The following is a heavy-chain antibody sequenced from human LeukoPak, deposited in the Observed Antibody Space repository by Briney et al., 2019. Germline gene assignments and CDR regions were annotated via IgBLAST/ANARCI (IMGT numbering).Heavy chain of an antibody. V-gene: IGHV3-48*03. Sequence: PGGSLRLSCAASGFTFSSYEMNWVRQAPGKGLEWVSYISSSGSTIYYADSVKGRFTISRDNAKNSLYLQMNSLRAEDTAAYYCVRDYYGDYHHWGQGILVTVSS. J-gene: IGHJ1*01. CDR2: ISSSGSTI. CDR3: VRDYYGDYHH. CDR1: GFTFSSYE. D-gene: IGHD3-22*01.